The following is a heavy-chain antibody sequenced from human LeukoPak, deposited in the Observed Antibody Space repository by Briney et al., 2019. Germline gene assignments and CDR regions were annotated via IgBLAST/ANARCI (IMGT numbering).Heavy chain of an antibody. CDR2: INHSGST. J-gene: IGHJ1*01. Sequence: SETLSLTCAVYGGSFSGYYWSWIRQPPGKGLEWIGEINHSGSTNYNPSLKSRVTISVDTSKNQFSLKLSSVTAADTAVYYCAWLGATEYFQHWGQGTLVTVSS. V-gene: IGHV4-34*01. CDR3: AWLGATEYFQH. D-gene: IGHD1-26*01. CDR1: GGSFSGYY.